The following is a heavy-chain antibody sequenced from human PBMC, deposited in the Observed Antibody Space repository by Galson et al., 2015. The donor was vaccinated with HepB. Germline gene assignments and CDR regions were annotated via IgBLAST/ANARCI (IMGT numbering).Heavy chain of an antibody. CDR2: R. Sequence: ASGFTFSRYVIHWVRPPPGKGLECVAVRDSVKGRFTIFRDNSKNTLYLQISGLRGEDTAIYYCARLSPAGVYFDFWGQGTLLTVSS. V-gene: IGHV3-33*01. CDR1: GFTFSRYV. CDR3: ARLSPAGVYFDF. J-gene: IGHJ4*02. D-gene: IGHD3-16*02.